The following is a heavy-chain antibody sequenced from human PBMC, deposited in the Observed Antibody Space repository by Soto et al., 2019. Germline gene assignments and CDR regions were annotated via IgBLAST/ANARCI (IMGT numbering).Heavy chain of an antibody. V-gene: IGHV1-3*05. CDR3: AREGITIFGGVDY. Sequence: QVQLVQSGAEEKKPGASVKVSCKASGYTFTSYAMHWVRQAPGQRLEWMGWINAGNGNTKYSQKFRGRVTITRDTSASTAYMELSSLRSEDTAVYYCAREGITIFGGVDYWGQGTLVTVSS. J-gene: IGHJ4*02. D-gene: IGHD3-3*01. CDR2: INAGNGNT. CDR1: GYTFTSYA.